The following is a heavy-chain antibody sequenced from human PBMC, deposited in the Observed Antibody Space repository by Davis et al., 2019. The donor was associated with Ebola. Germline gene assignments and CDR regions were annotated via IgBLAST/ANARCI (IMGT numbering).Heavy chain of an antibody. Sequence: PRGSLRLSCAASGFTVSSNYMSWVRQAPGKGLEWVSYISSSSSSTIYYADSVKGRFTISRDNAKNSLYLQMNSLRDEDTAVYYCARGPGLGYCSGGSCYHLGYMDVWGKGTTVTVSS. CDR2: ISSSSSSTI. D-gene: IGHD2-15*01. J-gene: IGHJ6*03. CDR3: ARGPGLGYCSGGSCYHLGYMDV. CDR1: GFTVSSNY. V-gene: IGHV3-48*02.